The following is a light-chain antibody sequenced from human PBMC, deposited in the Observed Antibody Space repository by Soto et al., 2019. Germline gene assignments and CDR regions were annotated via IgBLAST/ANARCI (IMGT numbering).Light chain of an antibody. CDR1: QSVSTN. CDR2: AAS. Sequence: EVVMTQSPATLSVSPGETATLSCRASQSVSTNLAWYQQKPGQAPRLLIYAASTRASGIPDRFSGSGSATEFTLTISSLQSEDFAVYYCEQYKNWPQTFGQGTKVEI. V-gene: IGKV3-15*01. J-gene: IGKJ1*01. CDR3: EQYKNWPQT.